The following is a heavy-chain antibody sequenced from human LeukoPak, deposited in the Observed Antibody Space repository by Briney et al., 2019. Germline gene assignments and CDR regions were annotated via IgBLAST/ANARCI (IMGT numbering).Heavy chain of an antibody. Sequence: GGSLRLSCAVSGFIVSNSYMSWVRQAPGKGLEWVSLIYGGGSTDYADSVKGRCTISRDNSKNTVYLQMNSLRAEDTAMYYCAREGAGYYFDYWGQGILVTVSS. CDR1: GFIVSNSY. CDR3: AREGAGYYFDY. J-gene: IGHJ4*02. CDR2: IYGGGST. D-gene: IGHD6-19*01. V-gene: IGHV3-53*01.